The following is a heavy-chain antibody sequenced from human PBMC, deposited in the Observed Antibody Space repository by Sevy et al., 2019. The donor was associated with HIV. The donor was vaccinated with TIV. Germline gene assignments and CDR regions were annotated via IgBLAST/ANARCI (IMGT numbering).Heavy chain of an antibody. Sequence: ASVKVSCKASGYTLTCYGISWVRQARGQGLEWMGWISAYNGNTNYAQRLQGRVTMTTDTSTSTAYMELRSLRSDDTAVYYCAREGRYYYDSSGYYETYYYYGMDVWGQGTTVTVSS. CDR3: AREGRYYYDSSGYYETYYYYGMDV. V-gene: IGHV1-18*01. CDR1: GYTLTCYG. D-gene: IGHD3-22*01. J-gene: IGHJ6*02. CDR2: ISAYNGNT.